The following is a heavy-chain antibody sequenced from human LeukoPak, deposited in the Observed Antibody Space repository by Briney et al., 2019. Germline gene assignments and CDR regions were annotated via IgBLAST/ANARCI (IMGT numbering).Heavy chain of an antibody. V-gene: IGHV3-23*01. CDR2: ISGSGAST. J-gene: IGHJ3*02. CDR3: AKDRAIHPVPYYLVPDT. D-gene: IGHD3-10*01. Sequence: GGSLRLSCAASGLTLSTYAVTWVRQAPGKGLEWVSAISGSGASTYYADSVKGRFTISRDNSKNTLYLQMKSLRAEDTAVYYCAKDRAIHPVPYYLVPDTWGQGTMVTVSS. CDR1: GLTLSTYA.